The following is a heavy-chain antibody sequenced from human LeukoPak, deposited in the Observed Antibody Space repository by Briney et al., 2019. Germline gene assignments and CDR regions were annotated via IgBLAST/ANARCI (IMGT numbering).Heavy chain of an antibody. J-gene: IGHJ4*02. V-gene: IGHV3-15*01. Sequence: GGSLRLSCAASGFTFSSYALTWVRQAPGKGLEWVGRIKSKSDGGTTEYAAPVKGRLTISRDDSQNMLYLQINSLKIEDTAVYYCATEWARPTAVATYYFDYWGQGTLVTVSS. CDR3: ATEWARPTAVATYYFDY. D-gene: IGHD6-19*01. CDR2: IKSKSDGGTT. CDR1: GFTFSSYA.